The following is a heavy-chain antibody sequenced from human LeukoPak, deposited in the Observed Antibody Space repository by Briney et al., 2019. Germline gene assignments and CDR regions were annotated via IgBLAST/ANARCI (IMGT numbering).Heavy chain of an antibody. Sequence: GASVKVSCKASGGTFSSYAISWVRQAPGQGLEWMGGIIPIFGTANYAQKFQGRVTITADESTSTAYMELSSLRSEDTAVYYCARGAYYDSSGYYHFDYWGQGTLVTVSS. CDR1: GGTFSSYA. D-gene: IGHD3-22*01. CDR2: IIPIFGTA. CDR3: ARGAYYDSSGYYHFDY. V-gene: IGHV1-69*13. J-gene: IGHJ4*02.